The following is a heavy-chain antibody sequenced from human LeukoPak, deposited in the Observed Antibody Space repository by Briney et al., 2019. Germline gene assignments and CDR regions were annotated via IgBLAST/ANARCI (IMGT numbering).Heavy chain of an antibody. CDR3: ARDSVVVPAAIGYNWFDP. Sequence: GGSLRLSCAASVFTFSSYSMNWVRQAPGKGLEWVSSISSSSSYIYYADSVKGRFTISRDNAKNSLYLQMNSLRAEDTAVYYCARDSVVVPAAIGYNWFDPWGQGTLVTVSS. D-gene: IGHD2-2*02. CDR2: ISSSSSYI. V-gene: IGHV3-21*01. J-gene: IGHJ5*02. CDR1: VFTFSSYS.